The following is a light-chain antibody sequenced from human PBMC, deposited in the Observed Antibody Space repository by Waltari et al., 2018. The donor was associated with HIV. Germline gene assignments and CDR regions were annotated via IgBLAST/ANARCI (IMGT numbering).Light chain of an antibody. CDR3: QQYTSSPYT. V-gene: IGKV3-20*01. Sequence: EIVLTQSPGTLSRSPGERATLSCRASQTVYSRYLAWYQQKPGQAPRLLIYAASNRATDIPDRFSGSGSGTDFTLTISRLEPEDFAVYFCQQYTSSPYTFGQGTNLEIK. CDR2: AAS. J-gene: IGKJ2*01. CDR1: QTVYSRY.